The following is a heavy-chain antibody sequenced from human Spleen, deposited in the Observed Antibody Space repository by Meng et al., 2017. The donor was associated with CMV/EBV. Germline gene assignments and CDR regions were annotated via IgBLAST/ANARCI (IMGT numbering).Heavy chain of an antibody. Sequence: SCKASGGTFSSYAMHWVRQAPGKRLEWVAVISYDGSNKYYADSVKGRFTISRDNSKNTLYLQMNSLRAEDTAVYYCARDRDYYYGSPVYYFDYWGQGTLVTVSS. CDR2: ISYDGSNK. CDR1: GGTFSSYA. J-gene: IGHJ4*02. V-gene: IGHV3-30-3*01. CDR3: ARDRDYYYGSPVYYFDY. D-gene: IGHD3-10*01.